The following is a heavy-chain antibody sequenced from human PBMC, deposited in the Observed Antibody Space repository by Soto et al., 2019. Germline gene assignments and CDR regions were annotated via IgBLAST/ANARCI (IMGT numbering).Heavy chain of an antibody. Sequence: QITLKESGPTLVKPTQTLTLTCTFSGFSLSTSGVGVGWIRQPPGKALEWLALIYWDDDKRYSPSLKSRLTITKDTSKNQVVLTMTNMDPVDTATYYCAHSRTSNYHYYYYMDVWGKGATVTVSS. J-gene: IGHJ6*03. V-gene: IGHV2-5*02. D-gene: IGHD4-4*01. CDR2: IYWDDDK. CDR1: GFSLSTSGVG. CDR3: AHSRTSNYHYYYYMDV.